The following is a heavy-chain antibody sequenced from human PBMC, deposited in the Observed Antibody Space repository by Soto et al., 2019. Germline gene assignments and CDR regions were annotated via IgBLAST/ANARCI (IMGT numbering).Heavy chain of an antibody. CDR1: GYTFTSYA. CDR3: ARFALGVPAAILVWFDP. Sequence: QVQLVQSGAEVKKPGASVKVSCKASGYTFTSYAMHWVRQAPGQRLEWMGWINAGNGNTKYSQKFQGRVTITRDTSASTAYMELSSLRSEDTAVYYCARFALGVPAAILVWFDPWGQGTLVTVSS. V-gene: IGHV1-3*01. CDR2: INAGNGNT. D-gene: IGHD2-2*01. J-gene: IGHJ5*02.